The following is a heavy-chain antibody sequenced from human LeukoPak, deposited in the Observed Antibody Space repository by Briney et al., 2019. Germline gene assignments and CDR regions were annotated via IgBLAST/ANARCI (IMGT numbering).Heavy chain of an antibody. CDR1: GGSISSSSYY. J-gene: IGHJ4*02. V-gene: IGHV4-39*01. CDR3: ASQTEGYYFDY. Sequence: SETLSLTCTVSGGSISSSSYYWGWIRQPPGKGLEWIGSIYYSGSTYYNPSLKSRVTISVVPSKNQHAPKLSSVTAADTAVYYCASQTEGYYFDYWGQGTLVTVSS. CDR2: IYYSGST. D-gene: IGHD2-21*02.